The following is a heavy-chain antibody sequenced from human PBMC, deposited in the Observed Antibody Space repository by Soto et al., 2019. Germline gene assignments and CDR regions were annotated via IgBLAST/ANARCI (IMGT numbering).Heavy chain of an antibody. CDR1: ALTFSSYE. J-gene: IGHJ3*01. Sequence: GGSLRLSCAASALTFSSYEMNWVRQAPGKGLEWVSYISSSGSTIYYADSVKGRFSISRDNAKNSLYLQMNSLRAEDTALYYCVREGVSLMDAFDDWGQGTMVTVSS. CDR3: VREGVSLMDAFDD. CDR2: ISSSGSTI. V-gene: IGHV3-48*03. D-gene: IGHD2-8*01.